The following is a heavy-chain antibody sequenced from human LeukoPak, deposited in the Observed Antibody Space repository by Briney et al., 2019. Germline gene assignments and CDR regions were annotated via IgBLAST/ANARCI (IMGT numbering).Heavy chain of an antibody. CDR1: GFTFSSYG. CDR3: AREGCSGGSCYSFDY. V-gene: IGHV3-30*03. J-gene: IGHJ4*02. D-gene: IGHD2-15*01. CDR2: IPYDGSNK. Sequence: PGGSLRLSCAASGFTFSSYGMHWVRQAPGKGLEWVAVIPYDGSNKYYADSVKGRFTISRDNSKNTLYLQMNSLRAEDTAVYYCAREGCSGGSCYSFDYWGQGTLVTVSS.